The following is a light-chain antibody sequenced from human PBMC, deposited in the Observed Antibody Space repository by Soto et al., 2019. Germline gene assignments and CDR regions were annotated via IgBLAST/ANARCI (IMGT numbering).Light chain of an antibody. CDR2: LEGSGTY. V-gene: IGLV4-60*03. Sequence: QLVLTQSSSASASPGSSVKLTCTLSSGHSTYIIAWHQQQPGKAPRYLMKLEGSGTYNKGGGVPDRFSGSSSGADRYLAISNLQSEDEADYYCETWDSNTVIFGGGTKLTVL. CDR1: SGHSTYI. J-gene: IGLJ2*01. CDR3: ETWDSNTVI.